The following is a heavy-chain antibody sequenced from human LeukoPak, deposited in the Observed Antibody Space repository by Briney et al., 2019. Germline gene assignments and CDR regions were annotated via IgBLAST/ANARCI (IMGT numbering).Heavy chain of an antibody. J-gene: IGHJ4*02. CDR3: ARGPPLAYYGTGGYYFFDY. V-gene: IGHV4-34*01. CDR1: GGSFCGYF. D-gene: IGHD3-22*01. CDR2: VNHSGST. Sequence: SETLSLTCSAYGGSFCGYFWSWIRQPPGEGLEWIGEVNHSGSTNYNPSLKSRVTISIDTSRTQFSLNLRSVTAADTAVYYCARGPPLAYYGTGGYYFFDYWGQGILVTVSP.